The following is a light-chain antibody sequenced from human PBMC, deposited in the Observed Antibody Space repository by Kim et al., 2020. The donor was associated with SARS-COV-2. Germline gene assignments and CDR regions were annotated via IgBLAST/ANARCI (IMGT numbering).Light chain of an antibody. CDR2: IAS. CDR3: QHYLSFSPA. CDR1: ENICTW. J-gene: IGKJ3*01. V-gene: IGKV1-5*01. Sequence: AFVGERVTLPCRASENICTWVAWYQQRPGEAPKLLIYIASSLGSGVPSRFSGSGSETEFTLTPSRLQPHDFVTYFCQHYLSFSPAFGAGAKVD.